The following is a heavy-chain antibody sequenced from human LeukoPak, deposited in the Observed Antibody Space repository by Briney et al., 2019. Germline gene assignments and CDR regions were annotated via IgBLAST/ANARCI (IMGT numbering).Heavy chain of an antibody. J-gene: IGHJ4*02. CDR2: IYSGGST. V-gene: IGHV3-66*01. CDR1: GFTVSSNY. Sequence: GGSLRLSCAASGFTVSSNYTSWVRQAPGKGLEWVSVIYSGGSTYYADSVKGRFTISRDNSKNTLYLQMNSLRAEDTAVYYCARGGDSSGYPADYWGQGTLVTVSS. D-gene: IGHD3-22*01. CDR3: ARGGDSSGYPADY.